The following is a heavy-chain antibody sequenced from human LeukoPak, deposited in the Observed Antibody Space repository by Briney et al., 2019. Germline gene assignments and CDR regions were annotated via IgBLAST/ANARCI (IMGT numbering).Heavy chain of an antibody. Sequence: GGSLRLSCAASGFTFSSYGMHWVRQAPGKGREWVAVISYDGSNKYYADSVKRRFTISRDNSKNTLYLQMNSLRAEDTAVYYCARNPMGSGYWGQGTLVTVSS. V-gene: IGHV3-30*03. J-gene: IGHJ4*02. CDR3: ARNPMGSGY. CDR1: GFTFSSYG. D-gene: IGHD6-19*01. CDR2: ISYDGSNK.